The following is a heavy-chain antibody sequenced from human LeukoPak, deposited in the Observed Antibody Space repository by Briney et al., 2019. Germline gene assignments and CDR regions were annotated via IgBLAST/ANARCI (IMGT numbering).Heavy chain of an antibody. CDR3: ARDPTYDSGSPLGY. CDR2: IKYDGSEK. D-gene: IGHD3-10*01. J-gene: IGHJ4*02. Sequence: PGGSLRLSCAASGFPFSRYLMTWVRQAPGKGLEWVANIKYDGSEKFYVGSVRGRFTISRDNTNNSLHLQMNSPRAEDTAIYYCARDPTYDSGSPLGYGGQGTLVAVSS. CDR1: GFPFSRYL. V-gene: IGHV3-7*01.